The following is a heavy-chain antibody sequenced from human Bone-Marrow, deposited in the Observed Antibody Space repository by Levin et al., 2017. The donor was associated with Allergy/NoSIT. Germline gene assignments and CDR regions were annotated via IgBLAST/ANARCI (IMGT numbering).Heavy chain of an antibody. Sequence: PGESLKISCAASGFTFSSYAMHWVRQAPGKGLEWVAVISYDGSNKYYADSVKGRFTISRDNSKNTLYLQMNSLRAEDTAVYYCARDYSTGQWLFDYWGQGTLVTVSS. CDR1: GFTFSSYA. CDR2: ISYDGSNK. V-gene: IGHV3-30*04. CDR3: ARDYSTGQWLFDY. J-gene: IGHJ4*02. D-gene: IGHD5-12*01.